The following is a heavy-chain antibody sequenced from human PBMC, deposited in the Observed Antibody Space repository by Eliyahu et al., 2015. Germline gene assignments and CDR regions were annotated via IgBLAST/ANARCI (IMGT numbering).Heavy chain of an antibody. CDR3: ARDPMIRGFFDY. Sequence: QVQLQESGPGLVKASETLSLTXXVPXGSISNXXXNWIRQPAGKEPEWIGRMYVSGAAFYNPSXKSRVTMSMDTSNNHFSLKLTSVTAADTAVYFCARDPMIRGFFDYWGQGTLVTVSS. CDR1: XGSISNXX. D-gene: IGHD3-10*01. V-gene: IGHV4-4*07. J-gene: IGHJ4*02. CDR2: MYVSGAA.